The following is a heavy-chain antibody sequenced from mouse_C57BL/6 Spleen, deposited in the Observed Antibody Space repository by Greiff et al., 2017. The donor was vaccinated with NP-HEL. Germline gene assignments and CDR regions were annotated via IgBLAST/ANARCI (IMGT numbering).Heavy chain of an antibody. J-gene: IGHJ4*01. CDR2: INPSTGGT. Sequence: EVQLQESGPELVKPGASVKISCKASGYSFTGYYMNWVKQSPEKSLEWIGEINPSTGGTTYNQKFKAKATLTVDKSSSTAYMQLKSLTSEDSAVYYCARDPAMDYWGQGTSVTVSS. CDR1: GYSFTGYY. V-gene: IGHV1-42*01. CDR3: ARDPAMDY.